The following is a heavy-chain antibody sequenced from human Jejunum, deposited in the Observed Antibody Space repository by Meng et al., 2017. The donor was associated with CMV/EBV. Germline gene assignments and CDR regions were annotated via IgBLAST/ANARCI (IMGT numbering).Heavy chain of an antibody. J-gene: IGHJ4*02. CDR2: ISNIGSFK. D-gene: IGHD3-3*01. CDR1: GFPFSSSW. CDR3: GDFEAG. Sequence: SFAASGFPFSSSWIHWVRQAPGKGLVWVSSISNIGSFKACADSVKGRFTVSRDNAKNTAYLQMNSLTVEDAAVYYCGDFEAGWGQGTLVTVSS. V-gene: IGHV3-74*01.